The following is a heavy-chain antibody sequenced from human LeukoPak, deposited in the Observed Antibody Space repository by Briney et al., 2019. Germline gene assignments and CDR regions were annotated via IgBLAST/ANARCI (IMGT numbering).Heavy chain of an antibody. D-gene: IGHD6-19*01. CDR2: INPNSGGT. V-gene: IGHV1-2*06. CDR1: GYTFTGYY. Sequence: ASVKVSCKASGYTFTGYYMHWVRQAPGQGLEWMGRINPNSGGTNYAQKFQGRVTMTRDTSISTAYMELSRLRSDDTAVYYCARDYSSGWYVGVYWGRGTLVTVSS. CDR3: ARDYSSGWYVGVY. J-gene: IGHJ4*02.